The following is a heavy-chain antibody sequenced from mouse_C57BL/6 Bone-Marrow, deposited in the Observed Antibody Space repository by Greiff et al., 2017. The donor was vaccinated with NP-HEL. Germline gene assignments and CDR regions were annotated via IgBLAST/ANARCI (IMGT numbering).Heavy chain of an antibody. D-gene: IGHD1-1*01. CDR3: AREITTVAYYYAMDY. J-gene: IGHJ4*01. Sequence: VKVVESGAELVKPGASVKLSCKASGYTFTSYWMHWVKQRPGRGLEWIGRIDPNSGGTKYNEKFKSKATLTVDKPSSTAYMQLSSLTSEDSAVYYCAREITTVAYYYAMDYWGQGTSVTVSS. CDR2: IDPNSGGT. V-gene: IGHV1-72*01. CDR1: GYTFTSYW.